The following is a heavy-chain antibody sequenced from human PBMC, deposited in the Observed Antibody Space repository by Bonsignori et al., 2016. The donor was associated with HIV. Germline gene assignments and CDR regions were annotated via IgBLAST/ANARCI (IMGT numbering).Heavy chain of an antibody. CDR2: IKQDAGED. Sequence: EVKLVESGGGLVQPGGSLRLSCATSGFIFSNYWMTWVRQAPGKGLEWVATIKQDAGEDYYVDSVKGRFTVARDNVRDSLYLQMDSLRVEDTGLYYCVRDVTATVYRYYFLDVWGLRDH. D-gene: IGHD2-21*02. J-gene: IGHJ6*03. CDR1: GFIFSNYW. V-gene: IGHV3-7*01. CDR3: VRDVTATVYRYYFLDV.